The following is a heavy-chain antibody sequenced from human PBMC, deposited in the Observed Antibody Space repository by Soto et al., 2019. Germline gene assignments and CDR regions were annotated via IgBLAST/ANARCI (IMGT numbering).Heavy chain of an antibody. CDR2: INPNSGGT. CDR1: GYTFTGYY. Sequence: ASVKFSCKASGYTFTGYYMHWVRQAPGQGLEWMGWINPNSGGTNYAQKFQGRVTMTRDTSISTAYMELSRLRSDDTAVYYCARSGSSGWYGPVDYWGQGTLVTVSS. CDR3: ARSGSSGWYGPVDY. J-gene: IGHJ4*02. V-gene: IGHV1-2*02. D-gene: IGHD6-19*01.